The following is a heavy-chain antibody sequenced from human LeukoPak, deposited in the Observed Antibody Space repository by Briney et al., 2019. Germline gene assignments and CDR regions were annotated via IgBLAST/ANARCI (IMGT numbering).Heavy chain of an antibody. J-gene: IGHJ4*02. D-gene: IGHD5-24*01. CDR1: GFAFSSYS. Sequence: GGSLRLSCAASGFAFSSYSMNWVRQAPGKGLEWVANIKQDGSKKSYVDSVKGRFTISRDNAKNSLYLQMNSLRAEDTAIYYCTRVGYIDEGIDYWGQGTLVTVSS. CDR3: TRVGYIDEGIDY. V-gene: IGHV3-7*04. CDR2: IKQDGSKK.